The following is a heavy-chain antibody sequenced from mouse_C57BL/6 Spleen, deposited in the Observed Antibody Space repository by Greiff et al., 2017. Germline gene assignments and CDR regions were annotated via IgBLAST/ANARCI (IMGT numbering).Heavy chain of an antibody. V-gene: IGHV5-6*01. J-gene: IGHJ2*01. Sequence: EVKVVESGGDLVKPGGSLKLSCAASGFTFSSYGMSWVRQTPDKRLEWVATISSGGSYTYYPDSVKGRFTISRDNAKNTLYLQMSSLKSEDTAMYYCARSPYDYDGYYFDYWGQGTTLTVSS. CDR2: ISSGGSYT. CDR1: GFTFSSYG. D-gene: IGHD2-4*01. CDR3: ARSPYDYDGYYFDY.